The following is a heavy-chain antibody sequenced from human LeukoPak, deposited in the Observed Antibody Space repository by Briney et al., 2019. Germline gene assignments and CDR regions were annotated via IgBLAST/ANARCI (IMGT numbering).Heavy chain of an antibody. Sequence: SETLSLTCTVSGGSISSSSYYWGWIRQPPGKGLEWIGSIYYSGSTYYNPSLKSRVTISVDTSKNQFSLKLSSVTAADTAVYYCARGIAAAANGGTFYYYYYYMDVWGKGTTVTVSS. CDR3: ARGIAAAANGGTFYYYYYYMDV. J-gene: IGHJ6*03. V-gene: IGHV4-39*01. D-gene: IGHD6-13*01. CDR1: GGSISSSSYY. CDR2: IYYSGST.